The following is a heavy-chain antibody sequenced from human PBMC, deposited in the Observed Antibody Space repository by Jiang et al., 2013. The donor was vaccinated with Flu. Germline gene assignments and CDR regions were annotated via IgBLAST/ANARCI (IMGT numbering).Heavy chain of an antibody. J-gene: IGHJ6*02. V-gene: IGHV1-69*01. CDR3: ARGGYSYGPTYYGMDV. CDR1: GGTFSSYA. D-gene: IGHD5-18*01. CDR2: IIPIFGTA. Sequence: EVKKPGSSVKVSCKASGGTFSSYAISWVRQAPGQGLEWMGGIIPIFGTANYAQKFQGRVTITADESTSTAYMELSSLRSEDTAVYYCARGGYSYGPTYYGMDVWGQGTTVTVSS.